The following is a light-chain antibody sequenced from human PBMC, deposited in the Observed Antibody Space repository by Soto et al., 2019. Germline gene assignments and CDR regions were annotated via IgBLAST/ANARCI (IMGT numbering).Light chain of an antibody. CDR2: GAS. CDR1: QSVSSN. V-gene: IGKV3-15*01. J-gene: IGKJ4*01. CDR3: QQSYSTPLG. Sequence: EIVMTQSPATLSVSPGERATLSCRASQSVSSNLAWYQQKPGQAPRLLIYGASTRATGIPARFSGSGSGTEFTLTISSLQSEDFATYYCQQSYSTPLGFGGGTKVEIK.